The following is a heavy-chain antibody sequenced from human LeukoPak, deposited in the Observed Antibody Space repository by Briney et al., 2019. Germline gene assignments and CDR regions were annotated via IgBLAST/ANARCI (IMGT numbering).Heavy chain of an antibody. V-gene: IGHV7-4-1*02. J-gene: IGHJ6*03. Sequence: ASVKVSCKASGYTFTSYAMNWVRQAPGQGLEWMGWINTNTGNPTYAQGFTRRFVFSLDTSVSTAYLQISSLKAEDTAVYYCARGNDILTGYYFSYYYYYMDVWGKGTTVTVSS. D-gene: IGHD3-9*01. CDR2: INTNTGNP. CDR1: GYTFTSYA. CDR3: ARGNDILTGYYFSYYYYYMDV.